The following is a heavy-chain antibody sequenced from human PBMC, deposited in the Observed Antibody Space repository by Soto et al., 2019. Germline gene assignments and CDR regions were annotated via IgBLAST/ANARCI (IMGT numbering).Heavy chain of an antibody. D-gene: IGHD5-18*01. Sequence: ASVKVSCKASGYTFTSYAMHWVRQAPGQRLEWMGWINAGNGNTKYSQKFQGRVTITRDTSASTAYMELSNLRSEDTAVYYCARYPIVDTAMVTGDYFDYWGQGTLVTVSS. CDR1: GYTFTSYA. CDR3: ARYPIVDTAMVTGDYFDY. V-gene: IGHV1-3*01. CDR2: INAGNGNT. J-gene: IGHJ4*02.